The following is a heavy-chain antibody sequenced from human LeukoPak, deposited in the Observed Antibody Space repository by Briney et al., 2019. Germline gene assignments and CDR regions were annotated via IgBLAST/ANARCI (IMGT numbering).Heavy chain of an antibody. CDR3: ARMGVSYYYDSSTYYPTAFGV. Sequence: PSETLSLTCAVSGYSISSGYYWGWIRQSPGKGLEWIATIFHSGSIYYNPSLKSRVTLSVDTSKNQFSLRLNSVTAADTALYYCARMGVSYYYDSSTYYPTAFGVWGQGTMVSVSS. CDR1: GYSISSGYY. D-gene: IGHD3-22*01. CDR2: IFHSGSI. V-gene: IGHV4-38-2*01. J-gene: IGHJ3*01.